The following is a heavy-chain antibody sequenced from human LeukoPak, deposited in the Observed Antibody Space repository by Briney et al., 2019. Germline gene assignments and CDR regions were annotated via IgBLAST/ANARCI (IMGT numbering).Heavy chain of an antibody. J-gene: IGHJ4*02. CDR1: GFTFSNYW. CDR2: INSDGSGT. V-gene: IGHV3-74*01. Sequence: PGGSLRLSCAASGFTFSNYWMHWVRQAPGKGLVWVSRINSDGSGTTYPDSVKGRFTISRDNANNTLYLQMNSLRAEDTAVYYCARDRVGSFDYWGQGTLVTVSS. CDR3: ARDRVGSFDY. D-gene: IGHD3-10*01.